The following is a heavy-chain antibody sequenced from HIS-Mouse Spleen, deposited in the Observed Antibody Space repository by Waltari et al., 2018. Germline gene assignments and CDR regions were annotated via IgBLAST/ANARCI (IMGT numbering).Heavy chain of an antibody. D-gene: IGHD6-13*01. Sequence: QLQLQESGPGLVKPSETLSLTCPASCGSISSSRYYWGGIRPPPGKGLEGIGSIYYSGSTYYNPSLKSRVTISVDTSKNQFSLKLSSVTAADTAVYYCAREIPYSSSWYDWYFDLWGRGTLVTVSS. V-gene: IGHV4-39*07. CDR1: CGSISSSRYY. J-gene: IGHJ2*01. CDR3: AREIPYSSSWYDWYFDL. CDR2: IYYSGST.